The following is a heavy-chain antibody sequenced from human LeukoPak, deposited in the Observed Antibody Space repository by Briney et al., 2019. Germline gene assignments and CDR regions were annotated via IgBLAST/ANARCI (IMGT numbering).Heavy chain of an antibody. Sequence: GGSLRLSCAASGFTFSSYGMHWVRQAPGKGLEWVAVIWYDGSNKYYADSVKGRFTISRDNSKNTLYLQMNSLRAEDTAAYYCAIAGYSSSWPNQYYMDVWGKGTTVTVSS. CDR3: AIAGYSSSWPNQYYMDV. D-gene: IGHD6-13*01. V-gene: IGHV3-33*01. J-gene: IGHJ6*03. CDR1: GFTFSSYG. CDR2: IWYDGSNK.